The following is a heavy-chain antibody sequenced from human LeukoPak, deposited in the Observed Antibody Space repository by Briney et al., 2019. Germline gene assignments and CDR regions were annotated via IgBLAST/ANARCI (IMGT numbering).Heavy chain of an antibody. CDR3: ASTRYSSGWYGY. V-gene: IGHV4-34*01. D-gene: IGHD6-19*01. J-gene: IGHJ4*02. CDR1: GGSFSGYY. Sequence: SETLSLTCAVYGGSFSGYYWSWVRQPPGKGLEWIGEINHSGSTNYNPSLKSRVTISVDTSKNQFSLKLSSVTAADTAVYYCASTRYSSGWYGYWGQGTLVTVSS. CDR2: INHSGST.